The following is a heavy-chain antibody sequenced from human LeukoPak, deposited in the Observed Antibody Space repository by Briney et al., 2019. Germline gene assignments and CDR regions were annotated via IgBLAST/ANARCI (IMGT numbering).Heavy chain of an antibody. CDR1: GFTVSSNY. CDR2: IYSGGTT. D-gene: IGHD1-26*01. J-gene: IGHJ4*02. CDR3: ARDFDSGNYYSLGY. V-gene: IGHV3-66*02. Sequence: GALRLSCGASGFTVSSNYMSWVRQAPGKGLEWVSVIYSGGTTYYADSVKGRFTISRDSSKNTVYLQMNSLRPEDTAVYYCARDFDSGNYYSLGYWGQGTLVTVSS.